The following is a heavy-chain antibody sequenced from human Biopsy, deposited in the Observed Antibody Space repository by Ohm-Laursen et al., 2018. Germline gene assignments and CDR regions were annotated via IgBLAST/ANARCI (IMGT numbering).Heavy chain of an antibody. CDR1: GYSFTSYG. J-gene: IGHJ6*02. CDR2: ISGYNGNT. CDR3: ARDRHHAAGSYAGMDV. Sequence: GASVKVSCKASGYSFTSYGISWVRQAPGEGLEWTGRISGYNGNTNYAQKFQGRVTMTADTSTSTVYMEVRGLRSDDTAVYYCARDRHHAAGSYAGMDVWGQGTTVTVSS. V-gene: IGHV1-18*01. D-gene: IGHD3-10*01.